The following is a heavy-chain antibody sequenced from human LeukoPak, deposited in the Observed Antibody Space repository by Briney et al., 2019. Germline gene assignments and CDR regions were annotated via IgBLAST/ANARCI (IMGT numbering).Heavy chain of an antibody. Sequence: GGSLRLSCAASGSGFIFSNYGMRWVRQAPGKGLEWVSAISGSGGSTYYADSVKGRFTISRDNSKNTLYLQMNSLRAEDTAVYYCAKASAMIVVVSKHFDYWGQGTLVTVSS. CDR3: AKASAMIVVVSKHFDY. V-gene: IGHV3-23*01. CDR2: ISGSGGST. D-gene: IGHD3-22*01. CDR1: GSGFIFSNYG. J-gene: IGHJ4*02.